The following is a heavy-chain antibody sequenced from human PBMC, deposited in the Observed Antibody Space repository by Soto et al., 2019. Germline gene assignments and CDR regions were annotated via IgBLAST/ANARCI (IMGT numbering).Heavy chain of an antibody. V-gene: IGHV3-48*01. CDR3: ARGMGIATTGRYDY. J-gene: IGHJ4*02. CDR2: ISSSSDTI. D-gene: IGHD1-1*01. Sequence: EVQLVESGGGSVQPGGSLRLSCAASGITISSNGMNWVRQAPGKGLEWVSYISSSSDTIYYADFVKGRFTISRDNAKNSLYLQMNSLRVEDTATYYCARGMGIATTGRYDYWGKGTLVTVSS. CDR1: GITISSNG.